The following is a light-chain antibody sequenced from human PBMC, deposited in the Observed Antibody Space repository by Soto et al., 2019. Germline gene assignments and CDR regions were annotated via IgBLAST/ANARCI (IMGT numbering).Light chain of an antibody. V-gene: IGKV4-1*01. J-gene: IGKJ1*01. CDR2: WAA. Sequence: DIVMTQSPDSLAVSLGERATINCKSSQSVLYSSNNKNYLAWYQQKPGQPPKLLIYWAATRESGVPDRLSGSGSGADVAHTCSSLRAGDVAVHLRQVCYSAPTFDQGT. CDR3: QVCYSAPT. CDR1: QSVLYSSNNKNY.